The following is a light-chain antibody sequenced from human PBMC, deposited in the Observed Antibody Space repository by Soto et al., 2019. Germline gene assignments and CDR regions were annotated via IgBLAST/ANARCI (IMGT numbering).Light chain of an antibody. CDR3: QQDYNLWT. Sequence: ESVLTQSPGTLSLSPGERATLSCRASQSVSSYLAWYQQKPGQAPRLLIYGASTRATGIPARFSGSGSGTDFTLTISSLQPEDFAVYYCQQDYNLWTFGQGTKVDIK. CDR2: GAS. CDR1: QSVSSY. J-gene: IGKJ1*01. V-gene: IGKV3D-7*01.